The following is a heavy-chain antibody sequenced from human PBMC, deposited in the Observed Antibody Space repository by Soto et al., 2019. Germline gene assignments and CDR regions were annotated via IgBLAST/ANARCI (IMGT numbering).Heavy chain of an antibody. Sequence: SETLSLTCTVSGGSISGDYYWNWIRQAPGKGLEWIGYVYHTGSTYHNPSLKSRGSISVDTSNNQFSLKLSSVTAADTAVYFCAREHYDITGNRIDSWGQGISVPVSS. CDR1: GGSISGDYY. CDR3: AREHYDITGNRIDS. D-gene: IGHD3-22*01. CDR2: VYHTGST. J-gene: IGHJ5*01. V-gene: IGHV4-30-4*01.